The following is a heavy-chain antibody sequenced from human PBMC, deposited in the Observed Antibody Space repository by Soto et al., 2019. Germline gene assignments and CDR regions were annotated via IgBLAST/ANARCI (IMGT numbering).Heavy chain of an antibody. CDR1: GYTFTDYY. Sequence: QVHLVQSGAEVRGPGASVKVSCKASGYTFTDYYIHWVRQAPGQGLEWMGWINPNSGGTTYAQKFQGRVTMTRDTSISTAYMEPSRLRSDDTAMYYCARAMAIGGYPMEVWGQGTTVTVSS. J-gene: IGHJ6*02. V-gene: IGHV1-2*02. CDR2: INPNSGGT. CDR3: ARAMAIGGYPMEV. D-gene: IGHD3-22*01.